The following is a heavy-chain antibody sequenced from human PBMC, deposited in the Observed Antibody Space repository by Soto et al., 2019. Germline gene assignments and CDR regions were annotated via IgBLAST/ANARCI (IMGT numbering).Heavy chain of an antibody. D-gene: IGHD2-8*01. CDR1: GYTFTSYG. V-gene: IGHV1-18*01. J-gene: IGHJ1*01. Sequence: ASVKVSCKASGYTFTSYGISWVRQAPGQGLEWMGWISAYNGNTNYAQKLQGRVNMTTDTSTSTAYMELRSLRSDDTAVYYFARDPPYRYCTNGVCPQYFQHWGQGTLVTVSS. CDR2: ISAYNGNT. CDR3: ARDPPYRYCTNGVCPQYFQH.